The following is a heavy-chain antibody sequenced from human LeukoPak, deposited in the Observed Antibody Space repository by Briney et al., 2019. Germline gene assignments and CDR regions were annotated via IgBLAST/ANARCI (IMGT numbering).Heavy chain of an antibody. Sequence: ASVTVSCKTSGYTFTSYYIHWVRQAPGQGLEWMGIINPSGGSTSYAQKFQGRVTMTRDTSTSTVYMYLSSLRSEDTAAYYCARDSLYGVVDYWGQGTLVTVSS. J-gene: IGHJ4*02. CDR2: INPSGGST. V-gene: IGHV1-46*01. D-gene: IGHD4-17*01. CDR1: GYTFTSYY. CDR3: ARDSLYGVVDY.